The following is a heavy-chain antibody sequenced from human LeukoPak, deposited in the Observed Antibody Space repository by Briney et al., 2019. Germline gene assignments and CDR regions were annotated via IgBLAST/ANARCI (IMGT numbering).Heavy chain of an antibody. D-gene: IGHD2-8*02. Sequence: WVRQPPGKGLEWIGSIYYSGSTYYNPSLKSRVTISVDTSKNQFSLKLSSVTAADTAVYYCARLSGGQFDYWGQGTLVTVSS. J-gene: IGHJ4*02. V-gene: IGHV4-39*01. CDR3: ARLSGGQFDY. CDR2: IYYSGST.